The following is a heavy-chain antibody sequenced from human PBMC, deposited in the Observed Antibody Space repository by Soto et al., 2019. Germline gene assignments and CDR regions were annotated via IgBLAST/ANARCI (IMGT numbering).Heavy chain of an antibody. CDR1: GFTFSSYG. J-gene: IGHJ6*02. CDR3: ANGYCSSTSCYAGDYYYGMDV. Sequence: GGSLRLSCAASGFTFSSYGMHWVRQAPGKGLEWVAVISYDGSNKYYADSVKGRFTISRDNSKNTLYLQMNSLRAEDTAVYYCANGYCSSTSCYAGDYYYGMDVWGQGTTVTVSS. D-gene: IGHD2-2*01. CDR2: ISYDGSNK. V-gene: IGHV3-30*18.